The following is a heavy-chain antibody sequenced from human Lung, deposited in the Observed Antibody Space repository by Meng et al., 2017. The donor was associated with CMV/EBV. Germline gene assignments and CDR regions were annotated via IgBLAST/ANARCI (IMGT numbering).Heavy chain of an antibody. Sequence: ASVKVSCKASGYTLSGYYMHWVRQAPGQGLEWMGWINPNSGGTNYAQKFQGRITMTGDTSISTAYLELSSLRSDDTAVYYCARDSRGSYVYWGQGTLVTVSS. CDR3: ARDSRGSYVY. CDR2: INPNSGGT. D-gene: IGHD1-26*01. J-gene: IGHJ4*02. V-gene: IGHV1-2*02. CDR1: GYTLSGYY.